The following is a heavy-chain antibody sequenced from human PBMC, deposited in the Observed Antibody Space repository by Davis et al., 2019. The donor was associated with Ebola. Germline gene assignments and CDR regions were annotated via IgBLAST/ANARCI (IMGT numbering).Heavy chain of an antibody. D-gene: IGHD4-17*01. J-gene: IGHJ4*02. CDR2: LYFSGST. V-gene: IGHV4-59*01. CDR1: GGSISGYF. CDR3: ARVKSGVTTVGIFDY. Sequence: MPSETLSLTCNVSGGSISGYFWSWIRQPPGKGLECIGYLYFSGSTNYNPSLKSRVTMSVDTSKNQFSLKVNSVTAADTAVYFCARVKSGVTTVGIFDYWGQGTLVTVSS.